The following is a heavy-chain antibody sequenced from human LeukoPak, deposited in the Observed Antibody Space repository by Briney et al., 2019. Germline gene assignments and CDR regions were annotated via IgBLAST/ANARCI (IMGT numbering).Heavy chain of an antibody. V-gene: IGHV3-21*01. CDR1: GFTFSSYS. CDR2: ISSSSSYI. D-gene: IGHD2-2*01. Sequence: RAGGSLRLSCAASGFTFSSYSMNWVRQAPGKGLEWVSSISSSSSYIYYAASLKGRFTISRDNAKNSLYLQMNSLRAEDTAVYYCTRSGLESHQLPEGPDYFDYWGPGTLVTVSS. J-gene: IGHJ4*02. CDR3: TRSGLESHQLPEGPDYFDY.